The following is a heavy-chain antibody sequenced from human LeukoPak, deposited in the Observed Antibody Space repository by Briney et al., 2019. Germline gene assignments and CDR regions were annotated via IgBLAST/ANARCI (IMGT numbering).Heavy chain of an antibody. V-gene: IGHV4-38-2*02. D-gene: IGHD1-1*01. Sequence: NPSETLSLTCTVSGYSTTNGYYWGWIRQPPGKGLEWIGSIYHTGSSFYNPSLKSRVTISVDPSKNQFSLRLNSVIVADTAVYYCAGARNDVQPFDIWGQGTMVTVSS. J-gene: IGHJ3*02. CDR2: IYHTGSS. CDR1: GYSTTNGYY. CDR3: AGARNDVQPFDI.